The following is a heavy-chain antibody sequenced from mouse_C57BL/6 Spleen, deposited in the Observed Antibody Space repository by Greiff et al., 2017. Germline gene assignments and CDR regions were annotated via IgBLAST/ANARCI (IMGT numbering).Heavy chain of an antibody. D-gene: IGHD1-1*01. V-gene: IGHV3-6*01. CDR1: GYSITSGYY. J-gene: IGHJ2*01. CDR3: ASRYGSSPYYFDY. Sequence: VQLKESGPGLVKPSQSLSLTCSVTGYSITSGYYWNWIRQFPGNKLEWMGYISYDGSNNYNPSLKNRISVTRDTSKNQFFLKLNSVTTEDTATYYCASRYGSSPYYFDYWGQGTTLTVSS. CDR2: ISYDGSN.